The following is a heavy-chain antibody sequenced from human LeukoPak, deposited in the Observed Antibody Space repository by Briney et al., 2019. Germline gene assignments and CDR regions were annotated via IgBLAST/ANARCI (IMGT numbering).Heavy chain of an antibody. CDR1: GDSVSSNSAA. Sequence: SQTLSLTCAISGDSVSSNSAAWNWIRQSPSRGLEWLGRTNYNSRWYTDYAVSVKGRVTINPDTSKNQFSLQLSSVTPEDTAVYYCARGAFFDYWGQGTLVTVSS. CDR2: TNYNSRWYT. J-gene: IGHJ4*02. CDR3: ARGAFFDY. V-gene: IGHV6-1*01.